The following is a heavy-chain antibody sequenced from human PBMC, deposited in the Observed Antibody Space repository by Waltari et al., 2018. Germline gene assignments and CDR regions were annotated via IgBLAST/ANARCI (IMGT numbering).Heavy chain of an antibody. CDR1: GFTFSSYG. CDR3: AKLYYYGSGSYYYYYYGMDV. D-gene: IGHD3-10*01. J-gene: IGHJ6*02. V-gene: IGHV3-30*18. Sequence: QVQLVESGGGVVQPGRSLRLSCAASGFTFSSYGMHWVRQAPGKGLGWVAVISYDGSNKYYADSVKGRFTISRDNSKNTLYLQMNSLRAEDTAVYYCAKLYYYGSGSYYYYYYGMDVWGQGTTVTVSS. CDR2: ISYDGSNK.